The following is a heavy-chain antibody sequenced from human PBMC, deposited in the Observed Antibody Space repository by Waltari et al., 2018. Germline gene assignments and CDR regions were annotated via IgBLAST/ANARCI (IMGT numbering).Heavy chain of an antibody. J-gene: IGHJ4*02. CDR1: GYPFTGYA. V-gene: IGHV1-2*06. D-gene: IGHD3-22*01. CDR3: LRDSSGSHFDY. Sequence: LVQSGAEVKKPGATVKVSCKASGYPFTGYAILWVRQAPGQGLEWMGRINPKNGDTHYAQNFQGRVALTTDTSTNTAFMELQRLRSDDTAVYYCLRDSSGSHFDYWGQGTLVTVSS. CDR2: INPKNGDT.